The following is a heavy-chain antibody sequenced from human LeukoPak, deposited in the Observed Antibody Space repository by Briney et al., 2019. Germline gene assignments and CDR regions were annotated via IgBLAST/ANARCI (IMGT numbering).Heavy chain of an antibody. V-gene: IGHV3-66*01. CDR3: AKAGAVVVVAAKYFDY. J-gene: IGHJ4*02. Sequence: GGSLRLSCAASEFSVGSNYMTWVRQAPGKGLEWVSLIYSGGSTYYADSVKGRFTISRDNSKNTLYLQMNSLRAEDTAVYYCAKAGAVVVVAAKYFDYWGQGPLVTVSS. CDR2: IYSGGST. CDR1: EFSVGSNY. D-gene: IGHD2-15*01.